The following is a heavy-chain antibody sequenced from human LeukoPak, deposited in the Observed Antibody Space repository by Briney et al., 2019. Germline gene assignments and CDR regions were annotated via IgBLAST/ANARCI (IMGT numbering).Heavy chain of an antibody. Sequence: GASVKVSCKASGYTFTGYYMHWVRQAPGQGLEWMGWINPNSGGTNYAQEFQGRVTMTRDTSISTAYMELSRLRSDDTAVYYCARDREYQLLYPAYYYYYMDVWGKGTTVTISS. CDR1: GYTFTGYY. V-gene: IGHV1-2*02. CDR2: INPNSGGT. D-gene: IGHD2-2*02. J-gene: IGHJ6*03. CDR3: ARDREYQLLYPAYYYYYMDV.